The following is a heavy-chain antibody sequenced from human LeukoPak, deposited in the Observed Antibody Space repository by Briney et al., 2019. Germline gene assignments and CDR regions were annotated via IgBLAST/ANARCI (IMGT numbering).Heavy chain of an antibody. Sequence: RASVKVSCKASGYTFTSYDINWVRQATGQGLEWMGWVNPNSGNTGYAQKFLGRVTITTNTSISTAYMELSNLRSDDTAVYYCARLNYYYHYMDVWGKGTTVTVSS. V-gene: IGHV1-8*03. CDR1: GYTFTSYD. CDR3: ARLNYYYHYMDV. CDR2: VNPNSGNT. J-gene: IGHJ6*03.